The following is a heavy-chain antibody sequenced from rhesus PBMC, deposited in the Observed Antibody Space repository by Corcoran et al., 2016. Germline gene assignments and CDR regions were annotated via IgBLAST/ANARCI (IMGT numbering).Heavy chain of an antibody. CDR1: GGSISDDYY. V-gene: IGHV4-106*01. J-gene: IGHJ4*01. CDR3: ASGYSGSQRFDY. Sequence: QVQLQESGPGLVKPSETLSLTCAVSGGSISDDYYWSWIRQPPGKGLEWIGYFYGSGGGTNDNPSLKNRVTISIDTSKNQFSLRLSAVTAADTAVYYCASGYSGSQRFDYWGQGVLVTVSS. CDR2: FYGSGGGT. D-gene: IGHD6-25*01.